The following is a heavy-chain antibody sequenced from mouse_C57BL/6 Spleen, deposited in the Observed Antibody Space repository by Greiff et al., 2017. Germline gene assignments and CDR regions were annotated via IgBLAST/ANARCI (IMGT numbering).Heavy chain of an antibody. J-gene: IGHJ2*01. CDR1: GFTFSSYA. D-gene: IGHD3-2*02. V-gene: IGHV5-9-1*02. CDR3: TRGDSSVTIDY. Sequence: EVKLMESGEGLVKPGGSLKLSCAASGFTFSSYAMSWVRQTPEKRLEWVAYISSGGDYIYYADTVKGRFTISRDNARNTLYLQMSSLKSEDTAMYYCTRGDSSVTIDYWGQGTTLTVSS. CDR2: ISSGGDYI.